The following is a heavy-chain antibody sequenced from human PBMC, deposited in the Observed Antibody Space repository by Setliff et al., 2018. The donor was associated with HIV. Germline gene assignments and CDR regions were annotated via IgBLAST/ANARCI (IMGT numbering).Heavy chain of an antibody. D-gene: IGHD2-2*01. Sequence: GESLKISCVASGFTFSNFPMNWVRQAPGKGLEWVSAISSSGDKTYYADSVKGRFAISRDNAKNMLYLQMSSLRAEDTALYYCAKDWRRPFVVLPWGQGIQVTVSS. CDR3: AKDWRRPFVVLP. CDR2: ISSSGDKT. CDR1: GFTFSNFP. V-gene: IGHV3-23*01. J-gene: IGHJ4*02.